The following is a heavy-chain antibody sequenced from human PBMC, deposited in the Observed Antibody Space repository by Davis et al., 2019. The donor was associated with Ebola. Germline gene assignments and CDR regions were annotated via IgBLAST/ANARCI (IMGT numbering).Heavy chain of an antibody. V-gene: IGHV1-69*04. CDR2: IIPILGIA. J-gene: IGHJ6*02. CDR3: ARWRYYYYGMDV. Sequence: SVTVSCKASGGTFSSYAISWVRQAPGQGLEWMGRIIPILGIANYAQKFQGRVTITADKSTSTAYMELSSLRSEDTAVYYCARWRYYYYGMDVWGQGTTVTVSS. CDR1: GGTFSSYA.